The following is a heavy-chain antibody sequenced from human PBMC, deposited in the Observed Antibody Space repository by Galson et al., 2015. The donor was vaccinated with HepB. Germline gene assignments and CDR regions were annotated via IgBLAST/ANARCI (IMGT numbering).Heavy chain of an antibody. CDR3: AGRLGGGKYCFDY. D-gene: IGHD3-10*01. CDR2: IRSSGTIT. V-gene: IGHV3-23*05. CDR1: GLIFSNYA. Sequence: SLRLSCAASGLIFSNYAMYWVRQAPGKGLEWVSTIRSSGTITDYADSVKGRFTISRDNSKNMLYLQMSSLRADDTAIYYCAGRLGGGKYCFDYWGQGTLVTVSS. J-gene: IGHJ4*02.